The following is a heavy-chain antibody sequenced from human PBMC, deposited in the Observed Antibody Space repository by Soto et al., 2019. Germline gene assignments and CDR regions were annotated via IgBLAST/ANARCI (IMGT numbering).Heavy chain of an antibody. V-gene: IGHV1-69*05. CDR2: IIPIFGTT. CDR1: GGTFSNYA. Sequence: QVQLVQSGAEVKKPGSSVRVSCKASGGTFSNYAISWVRQAPGQGLEWMGGIIPIFGTTYYAQKFQGRVTIITDESTTTAYLQLSSLRSDDTAMYYCARGEAVPGIYNYHGLGVWGQGTAVSLCS. D-gene: IGHD6-19*01. CDR3: ARGEAVPGIYNYHGLGV. J-gene: IGHJ6*02.